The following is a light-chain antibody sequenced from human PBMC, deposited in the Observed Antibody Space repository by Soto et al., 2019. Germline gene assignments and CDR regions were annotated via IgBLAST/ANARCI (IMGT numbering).Light chain of an antibody. CDR1: QSVAGN. CDR2: DAS. V-gene: IGKV3-15*01. CDR3: QQYTNWHWT. J-gene: IGKJ1*01. Sequence: EIVMTQSPATLSVSPGERATLSCRASQSVAGNLAWYQQKPGQAPRLLIYDASTRATGIPARFSGSGSGTEFTVTISSVQSEDFAVYYCQQYTNWHWTFGQGTQVEIK.